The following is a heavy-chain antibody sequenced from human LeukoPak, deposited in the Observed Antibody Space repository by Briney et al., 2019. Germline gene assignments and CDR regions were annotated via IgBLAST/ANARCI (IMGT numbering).Heavy chain of an antibody. D-gene: IGHD4-17*01. CDR2: IYHSGST. J-gene: IGHJ4*02. Sequence: SETLSLTCTVSGYSISSGYYWGWIRQPPGKGLEWIGSIYHSGSTYYNPSLKSRVTISVDTSKNQFSLKLSSVTAADTAVYYCARGLWDNGDRFDYWGQGTLVTVSS. CDR3: ARGLWDNGDRFDY. V-gene: IGHV4-38-2*02. CDR1: GYSISSGYY.